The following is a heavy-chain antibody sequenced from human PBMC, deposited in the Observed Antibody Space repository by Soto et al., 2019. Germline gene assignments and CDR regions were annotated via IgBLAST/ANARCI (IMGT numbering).Heavy chain of an antibody. Sequence: GSLRLSCXASSFTFSNAWINWVRPAPLKGLEWVGRIKSKTDGGTTDYAAPVKGRFTISRDDSKNTLYLQMNSLKTEDTAVYYCTTGTYSSSSDPFDIWGQGTMVTVSS. CDR3: TTGTYSSSSDPFDI. D-gene: IGHD6-6*01. CDR2: IKSKTDGGTT. CDR1: SFTFSNAW. V-gene: IGHV3-15*07. J-gene: IGHJ3*02.